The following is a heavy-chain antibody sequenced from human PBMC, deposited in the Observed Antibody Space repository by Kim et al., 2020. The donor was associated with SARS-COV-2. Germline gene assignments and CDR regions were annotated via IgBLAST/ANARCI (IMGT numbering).Heavy chain of an antibody. Sequence: SETLSLTCTVSGGSISSSSYYWGWIRQPPGKELEWIGSIYYSGSTYYNPSLKSRVTISVDTSKNQFSLKLSSVTAADTAVYYCARECQGAMDVWGQGTTVTVSS. CDR2: IYYSGST. CDR3: ARECQGAMDV. V-gene: IGHV4-39*07. CDR1: GGSISSSSYY. D-gene: IGHD3-16*01. J-gene: IGHJ6*02.